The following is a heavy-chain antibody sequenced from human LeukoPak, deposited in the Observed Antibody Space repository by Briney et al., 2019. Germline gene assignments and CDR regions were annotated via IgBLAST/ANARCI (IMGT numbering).Heavy chain of an antibody. CDR2: IYYSGST. CDR1: GGSISSSSYY. V-gene: IGHV4-39*01. J-gene: IGHJ4*02. CDR3: ARQDPYFDY. Sequence: SETLSLTCTVSGGSISSSSYYWGWVRQPPGKGLEWIGSIYYSGSTYYNPSLKSRVTISVDTSKNQFSLKLSSVTAADTAVYYCARQDPYFDYWGQGTLVTVSS.